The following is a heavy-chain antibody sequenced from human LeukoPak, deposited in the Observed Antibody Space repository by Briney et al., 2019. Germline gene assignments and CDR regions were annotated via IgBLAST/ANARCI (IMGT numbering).Heavy chain of an antibody. CDR3: ARVELGAFDY. D-gene: IGHD7-27*01. CDR1: GGSISSGGYS. Sequence: PSQTLSLTCAVSGGSISSGGYSWSWIRQPPGKGLEWIGYIYHSGSTYYNPSLKSRVTISVDRSKNQFSLKLSSVTAADTAVYYCARVELGAFDYWGQGTPVTVSS. V-gene: IGHV4-30-2*01. CDR2: IYHSGST. J-gene: IGHJ4*02.